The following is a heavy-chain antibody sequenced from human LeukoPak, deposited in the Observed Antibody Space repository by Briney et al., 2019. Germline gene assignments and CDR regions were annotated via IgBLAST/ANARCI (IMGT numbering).Heavy chain of an antibody. Sequence: SETLSLTCTVSGGSISSGGYYWSWIRQPPGKGLEWIGYIYHSGSTYYNPSLKSRVTISVDRSKNQFSLKLSSVTAADTAVYYCARYGWGIFGVVTDEFDYWGQGTLVTVSS. CDR3: ARYGWGIFGVVTDEFDY. J-gene: IGHJ4*02. CDR2: IYHSGST. V-gene: IGHV4-30-2*01. D-gene: IGHD3-3*01. CDR1: GGSISSGGYY.